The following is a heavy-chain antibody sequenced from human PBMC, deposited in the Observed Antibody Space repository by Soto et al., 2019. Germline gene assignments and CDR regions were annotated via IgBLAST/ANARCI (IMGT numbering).Heavy chain of an antibody. J-gene: IGHJ6*02. CDR2: MNPNSGKT. CDR1: GYTFTSYD. D-gene: IGHD3-10*01. V-gene: IGHV1-8*01. CDR3: ARPAMTVRGVINYYSYGMDV. Sequence: QVQLVQSGAEVKKPGASVKVSCKASGYTFTSYDINWVRQATGQGLEWMGWMNPNSGKTGNAQKFQGRATMTRNTPIRTAYMEMSSLRSEETAVYYRARPAMTVRGVINYYSYGMDVWGQGTTVTVSS.